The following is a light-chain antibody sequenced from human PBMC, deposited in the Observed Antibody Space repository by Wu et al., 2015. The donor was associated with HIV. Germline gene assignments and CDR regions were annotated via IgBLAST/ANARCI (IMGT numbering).Light chain of an antibody. Sequence: EIVLTQSPGTLSLSPGERATLSCRASQSVSSSSLAWYQQKPGQAPRLLIYGASSRATGIPDRFSGSGSGTDFTLTISRLEPEDFAVYYCQQYGNSPYSFGQGPSWRSN. CDR1: QSVSSSS. J-gene: IGKJ2*03. CDR2: GAS. CDR3: QQYGNSPYS. V-gene: IGKV3-20*01.